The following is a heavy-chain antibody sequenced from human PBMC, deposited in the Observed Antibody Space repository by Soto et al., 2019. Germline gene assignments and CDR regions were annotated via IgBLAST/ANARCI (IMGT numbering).Heavy chain of an antibody. D-gene: IGHD3-16*01. V-gene: IGHV4-59*01. Sequence: QVQLQESGPGLVRPSETLSLTCTVSGDAMRSNYWSWIRQPPGKGLEWIGYVYYAGATSYNPSLKSRVTISVDTSKNQFSLKLSSVTAADTAVYYCARAMGDWGTYYYYYGMDVWGQGTTVTVSS. J-gene: IGHJ6*02. CDR3: ARAMGDWGTYYYYYGMDV. CDR2: VYYAGAT. CDR1: GDAMRSNY.